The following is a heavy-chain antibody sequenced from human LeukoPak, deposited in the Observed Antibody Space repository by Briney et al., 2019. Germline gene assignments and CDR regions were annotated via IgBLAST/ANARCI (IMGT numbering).Heavy chain of an antibody. J-gene: IGHJ6*02. Sequence: GGSLRLSCAASGFTFDDYAMHWVRQAPGKGLEWVSGISWNSGSIGYADSVKGRFTISRDNAKNSLYLQMNSLRAEDTALYYCAKDIRVGDSYCYGMDVWGQGTTVTVSS. CDR2: ISWNSGSI. V-gene: IGHV3-9*01. D-gene: IGHD3-10*01. CDR3: AKDIRVGDSYCYGMDV. CDR1: GFTFDDYA.